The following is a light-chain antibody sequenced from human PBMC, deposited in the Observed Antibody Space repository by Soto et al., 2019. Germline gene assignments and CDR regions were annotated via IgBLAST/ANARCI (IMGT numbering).Light chain of an antibody. CDR1: SSDVGGYNY. J-gene: IGLJ2*01. CDR2: DVT. CDR3: SSYTSSRAHVV. V-gene: IGLV2-14*03. Sequence: QSALTQPASVSGSPGQSITISCTGTSSDVGGYNYVSWYQQHPGKAPKLLIYDVTYRPSGVSNRFSGSKSGNMASLAISGLQAEDESDYYCSSYTSSRAHVVFGGGTKVTVL.